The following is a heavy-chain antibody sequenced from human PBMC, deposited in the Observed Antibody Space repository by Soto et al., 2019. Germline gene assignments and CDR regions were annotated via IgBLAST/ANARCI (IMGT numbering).Heavy chain of an antibody. J-gene: IGHJ6*02. V-gene: IGHV3-23*01. CDR3: AVHLGQNYYNLDV. Sequence: GGSLRLSCTGSQFTFSNFVMSWVRQVPGKGLEWLSCITASGGSTYYADSVKGRFSVSRDDSKNTLYLQLNSLEAEDTAVYHCAVHLGQNYYNLDVWGQGTTVTVSS. CDR1: QFTFSNFV. CDR2: ITASGGST.